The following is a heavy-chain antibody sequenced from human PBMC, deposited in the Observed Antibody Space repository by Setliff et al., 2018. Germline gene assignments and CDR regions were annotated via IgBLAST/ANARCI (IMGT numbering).Heavy chain of an antibody. CDR3: ARDVFDFRTGQADP. CDR1: GFTFSSYA. D-gene: IGHD3-3*01. J-gene: IGHJ5*02. CDR2: ISFDGSNK. Sequence: GGSLRLSCAASGFTFSSYAMHWVRQAPGKGLEWVAVISFDGSNKYYADSVKGRFTTSRDNGKNTVYLQMNSLRAEDTAVYYCARDVFDFRTGQADPWGQGTLVTVSS. V-gene: IGHV3-30-3*01.